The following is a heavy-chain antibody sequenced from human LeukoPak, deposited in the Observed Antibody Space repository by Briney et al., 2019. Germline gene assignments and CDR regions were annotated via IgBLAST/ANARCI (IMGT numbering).Heavy chain of an antibody. CDR3: GKTTVGYSSGRYPGWPVDY. D-gene: IGHD2-15*01. CDR2: IFGSGGRA. V-gene: IGHV3-23*01. CDR1: GFTFNSYA. J-gene: IGHJ4*02. Sequence: GGSLRLSCVASGFTFNSYAMYWVRQAPGKGLEWSSGIFGSGGRAHYADSVKGRFTISRDNSKNTVYLQLDSLRVEDTAVYYCGKTTVGYSSGRYPGWPVDYWGQGALVTVSS.